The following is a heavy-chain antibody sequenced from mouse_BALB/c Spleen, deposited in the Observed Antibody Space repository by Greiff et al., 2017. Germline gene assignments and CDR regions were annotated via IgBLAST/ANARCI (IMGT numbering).Heavy chain of an antibody. J-gene: IGHJ1*01. Sequence: EVQLVESGGGLVKPGGSLKLSCAASGFAFSSYDMSWVRQTPEKRLEWVAYISSGGGSTYYPDTVKGRFTISRDNAKNTLYLQMSSLKSEDTAMYYCARHDDDGSYWYFDVWGAGTTVTVSS. CDR3: ARHDDDGSYWYFDV. CDR1: GFAFSSYD. V-gene: IGHV5-12-1*01. CDR2: ISSGGGST. D-gene: IGHD2-3*01.